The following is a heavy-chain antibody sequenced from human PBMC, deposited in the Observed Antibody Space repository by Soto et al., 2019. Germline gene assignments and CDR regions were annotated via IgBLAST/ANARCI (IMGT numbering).Heavy chain of an antibody. CDR3: ARAAGDSSSSDYYYYYGMDV. CDR1: GYTFTSYD. J-gene: IGHJ6*02. D-gene: IGHD6-6*01. Sequence: ASVKVSCKAPGYTFTSYDINWVRQATGQGLEWMGWMNPNSGNTGYAQKFQGRVTMTRNTSISTAYMELSSLRSEDAAVYYCARAAGDSSSSDYYYYYGMDVWGQGTTVTVSS. V-gene: IGHV1-8*01. CDR2: MNPNSGNT.